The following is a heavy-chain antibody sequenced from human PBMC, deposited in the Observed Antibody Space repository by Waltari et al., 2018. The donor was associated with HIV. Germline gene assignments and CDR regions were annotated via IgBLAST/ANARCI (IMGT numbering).Heavy chain of an antibody. CDR2: IYPSGST. Sequence: VQLPESGPGLVQPSETLSLTCSVPGGSISSSSSNWIRQPAGKGPEWIGRIYPSGSTNYSPSLKSRVTLSVDTSKNQFSLKLMSVIAADTAMYYCARGAGELQGRAFDYWGQGTLVTVSS. CDR1: GGSISSSS. J-gene: IGHJ4*02. D-gene: IGHD1-7*01. CDR3: ARGAGELQGRAFDY. V-gene: IGHV4-4*07.